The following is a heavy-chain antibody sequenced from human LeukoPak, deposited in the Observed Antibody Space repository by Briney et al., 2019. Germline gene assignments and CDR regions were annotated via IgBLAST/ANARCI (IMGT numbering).Heavy chain of an antibody. D-gene: IGHD4-17*01. CDR1: GYTFTGYY. Sequence: ASVKVSCKASGYTFTGYYMHWVRQAPGQGLEWMGWINPNSGGTNYAQKFQGRVTMTRDTSISIAYMELSRLRSDDTAVYYCARADYGDYSTFDYWGQGTLVTVSS. J-gene: IGHJ4*02. CDR2: INPNSGGT. V-gene: IGHV1-2*02. CDR3: ARADYGDYSTFDY.